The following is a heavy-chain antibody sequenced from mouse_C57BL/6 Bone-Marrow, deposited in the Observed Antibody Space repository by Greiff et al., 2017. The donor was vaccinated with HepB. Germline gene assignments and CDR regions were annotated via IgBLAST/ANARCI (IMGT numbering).Heavy chain of an antibody. V-gene: IGHV1-4*01. J-gene: IGHJ4*01. CDR2: INPSSGYT. CDR1: GYTFTSYT. Sequence: QVQLQQSGAELARPGASVKMSCKASGYTFTSYTMHWVKQGPGQGLEWIGYINPSSGYTKYNQKFKDKATLSADKSSSTAFMQLSSLTSEDSAVYYCARGGAMYYWGQGTSVTVSS. CDR3: ARGGAMYY.